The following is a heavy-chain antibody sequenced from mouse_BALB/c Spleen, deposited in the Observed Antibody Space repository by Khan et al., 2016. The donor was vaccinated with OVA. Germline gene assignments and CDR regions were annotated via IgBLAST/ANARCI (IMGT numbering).Heavy chain of an antibody. CDR2: ISYSGNT. D-gene: IGHD1-1*01. Sequence: EVQLQESGPGLVKPSQSLSLTCTVTGYSIASGYAWNWIRQFPGNKLEWMGFISYSGNTNYNPSLKSRISITRDTSKNQFFLQLNSVTSEDTATYYCARVYGGDFDYWGQGTTHTVSS. CDR1: GYSIASGYA. V-gene: IGHV3-2*02. J-gene: IGHJ2*01. CDR3: ARVYGGDFDY.